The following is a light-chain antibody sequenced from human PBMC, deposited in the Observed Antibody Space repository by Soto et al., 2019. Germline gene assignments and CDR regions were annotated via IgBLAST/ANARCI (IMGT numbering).Light chain of an antibody. CDR2: SNN. V-gene: IGLV1-44*01. Sequence: QSVLTQPPSASGTPGQRVTISCSGSSSNIGSNNVNWYQQLPGPAPKLLIYSNNQRPSGVPDRFSGSKSGTSASLAISGLQSEDEADYYCAAWDDGLNGWVFGGGTKLTVL. J-gene: IGLJ3*02. CDR3: AAWDDGLNGWV. CDR1: SSNIGSNN.